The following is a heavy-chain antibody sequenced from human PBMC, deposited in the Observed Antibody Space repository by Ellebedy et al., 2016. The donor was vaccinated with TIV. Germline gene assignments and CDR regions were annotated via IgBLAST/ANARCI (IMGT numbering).Heavy chain of an antibody. D-gene: IGHD3-3*01. CDR1: GFSFSNFW. CDR3: VGFGVFNL. CDR2: IKPDGSET. V-gene: IGHV3-7*01. J-gene: IGHJ5*02. Sequence: GESLKISCAAWGFSFSNFWMSWFGKAPGKGLEWVAHIKPDGSETYYVDSVKGRFTISRENAKNALFLQMDGLRVDDSAVYYCVGFGVFNLWGQGAPVTVSS.